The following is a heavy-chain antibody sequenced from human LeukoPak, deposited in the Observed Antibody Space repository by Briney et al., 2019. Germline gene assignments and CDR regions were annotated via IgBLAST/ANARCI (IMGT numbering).Heavy chain of an antibody. CDR1: GFTLDDYA. CDR3: AKGRPDIVVVPAALDY. Sequence: GRSLRLSCAASGFTLDDYAVHWVRQAPGKGLEWVSGISWNSGSIGYADSVKGRFTISRDNAKNSLYLQMNSLRAEDTALYYCAKGRPDIVVVPAALDYWGQGTLVTVSS. CDR2: ISWNSGSI. D-gene: IGHD2-2*01. V-gene: IGHV3-9*01. J-gene: IGHJ4*02.